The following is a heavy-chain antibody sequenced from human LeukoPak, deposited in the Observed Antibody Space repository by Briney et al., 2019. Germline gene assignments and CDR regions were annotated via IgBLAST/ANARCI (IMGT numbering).Heavy chain of an antibody. D-gene: IGHD3-22*01. J-gene: IGHJ3*02. V-gene: IGHV4-30-4*01. Sequence: SQTLSLTCTVSGGSISSGDYYWSWIRQPPGKGLEWIGYIYYSGSTYYNPSLKSRVTISVDTSKNQFSLKLSSVTAADTAVYYCARFGDDSSGFGGPRDAFDIWGQGTMVTVSS. CDR3: ARFGDDSSGFGGPRDAFDI. CDR1: GGSISSGDYY. CDR2: IYYSGST.